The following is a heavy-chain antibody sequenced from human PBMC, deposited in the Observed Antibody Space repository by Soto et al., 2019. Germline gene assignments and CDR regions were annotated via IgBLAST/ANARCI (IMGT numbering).Heavy chain of an antibody. D-gene: IGHD3-10*01. CDR2: ISGSGGST. V-gene: IGHV3-23*01. CDR3: AKAWYYGSGSYTRLYYYYMDV. CDR1: GFTFSSYA. Sequence: GGSLRLSCAASGFTFSSYAMSWVRQAPGKGLEWVSAISGSGGSTYYADSVKGRFTISRDNSKNTLYLQMNSLRAEDTAVYYCAKAWYYGSGSYTRLYYYYMDVWGKGTTVTVSS. J-gene: IGHJ6*03.